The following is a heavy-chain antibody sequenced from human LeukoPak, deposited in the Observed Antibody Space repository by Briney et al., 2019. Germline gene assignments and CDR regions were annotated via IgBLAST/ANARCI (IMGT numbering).Heavy chain of an antibody. CDR1: GFTFSSYW. Sequence: GGSLRLSCAAPGFTFSSYWMGWVRQAPGKGLEWVANIKQDGSEKYYVDSVKGRFTISRDNAKNSLYLQMNSLRAEDTAVYYCARDFAMIPDQWGQGTLVTVSS. D-gene: IGHD3-16*01. J-gene: IGHJ4*02. CDR2: IKQDGSEK. CDR3: ARDFAMIPDQ. V-gene: IGHV3-7*01.